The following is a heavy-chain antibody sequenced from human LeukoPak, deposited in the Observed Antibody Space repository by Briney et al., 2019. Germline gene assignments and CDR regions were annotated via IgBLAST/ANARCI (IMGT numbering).Heavy chain of an antibody. J-gene: IGHJ3*02. CDR2: IYYSGST. CDR1: GGSISSGDYY. D-gene: IGHD2-21*01. V-gene: IGHV4-30-4*08. CDR3: AGLLAYCGGDCYLSDAFDI. Sequence: SQTLSLTCTVSGGSISSGDYYWSWIRQPPGTGLEWLGYIYYSGSTYYNPSLKSRVTISVDTSKNQFSLKLSSVTAADTAVYYCAGLLAYCGGDCYLSDAFDIWGQGTMVTVSS.